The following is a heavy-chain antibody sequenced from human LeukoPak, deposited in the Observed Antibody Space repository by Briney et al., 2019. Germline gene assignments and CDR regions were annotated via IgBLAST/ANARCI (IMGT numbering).Heavy chain of an antibody. CDR1: GFTISRHG. V-gene: IGHV3-33*01. D-gene: IGHD4-11*01. CDR2: NYSDGSKT. CDR3: ARDGYSNYYYGMDF. J-gene: IGHJ6*02. Sequence: GGSLRLSCAASGFTISRHGMHWVRQAPGKGLEWVAVNYSDGSKTFYVDSVKGRFTISRDISKNTLYLQMNSLRVEDTAVYYCARDGYSNYYYGMDFWGQGTMVTVSS.